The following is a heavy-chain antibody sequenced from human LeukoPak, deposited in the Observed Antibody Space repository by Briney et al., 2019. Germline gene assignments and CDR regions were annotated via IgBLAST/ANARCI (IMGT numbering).Heavy chain of an antibody. CDR1: GGSISSYY. CDR2: IYYSGST. CDR3: ARTIVVVVAATYYFDY. J-gene: IGHJ4*02. Sequence: SETLSLTCTASGGSISSYYWSWIRQPPGKGLEWIGYIYYSGSTNYNPSLKSRVTISVDTSKNQFSLKLSSVTAADTAVYYCARTIVVVVAATYYFDYWSQGTLVTVSS. V-gene: IGHV4-59*08. D-gene: IGHD2-15*01.